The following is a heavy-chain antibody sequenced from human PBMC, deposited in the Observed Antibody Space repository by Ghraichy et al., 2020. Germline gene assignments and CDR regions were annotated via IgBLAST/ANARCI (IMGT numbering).Heavy chain of an antibody. CDR3: ASEYSGDYAFDY. V-gene: IGHV3-33*01. Sequence: GGSLRLSCAASGFTFSSYGMHWGRQAPGKGLEWVALIWYDGNNKYYADSVMGRFTISRDNSKNTLFLQMNSLGAEDTAVYYCASEYSGDYAFDYWGQGTLVTVSS. D-gene: IGHD4-17*01. J-gene: IGHJ4*02. CDR2: IWYDGNNK. CDR1: GFTFSSYG.